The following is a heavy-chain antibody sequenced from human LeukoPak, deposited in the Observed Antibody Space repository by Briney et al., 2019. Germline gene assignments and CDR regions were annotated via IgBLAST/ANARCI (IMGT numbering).Heavy chain of an antibody. J-gene: IGHJ4*02. V-gene: IGHV3-23*01. CDR1: GFTFSSYA. D-gene: IGHD3-16*01. CDR3: AKGTFMKDF. Sequence: GGSLRLSCAASGFTFSSYAMTWVRQAPGKGLEWVSAISNSGGGTYYAGSVKGRFTISRDNSKNTLYLQMNSLRAEDTAVYYCAKGTFMKDFWGQGTLVTVSS. CDR2: ISNSGGGT.